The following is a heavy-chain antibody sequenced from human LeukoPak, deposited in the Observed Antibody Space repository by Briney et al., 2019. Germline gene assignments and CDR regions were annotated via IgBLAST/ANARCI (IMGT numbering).Heavy chain of an antibody. Sequence: GGSLRLSCAASGFIFTNYFMSWVRQAPGKGLEWVASIKHDGSEKYYVDSVRGRFTISRDNTMNSLYLQMSSLRAEDTAVYYCATDRGWRTSGYYLYHFEYWGQGTLVTYSS. CDR2: IKHDGSEK. J-gene: IGHJ4*02. CDR3: ATDRGWRTSGYYLYHFEY. V-gene: IGHV3-7*01. CDR1: GFIFTNYF. D-gene: IGHD3-3*01.